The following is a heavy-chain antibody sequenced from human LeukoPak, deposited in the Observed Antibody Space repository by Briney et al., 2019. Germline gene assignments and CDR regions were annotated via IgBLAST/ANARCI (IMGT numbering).Heavy chain of an antibody. D-gene: IGHD3-22*01. J-gene: IGHJ4*02. Sequence: ASVKVSCKTSGYTFINYYMHWVRQAPGQGLEWMGIINPSGGSTRYAQKSQGRVTMTRDTSTSTVYMEVSGLTSEDTAVYYCARVASYDSSAYYGYWGQGTLVTVSS. CDR2: INPSGGST. CDR3: ARVASYDSSAYYGY. CDR1: GYTFINYY. V-gene: IGHV1-46*01.